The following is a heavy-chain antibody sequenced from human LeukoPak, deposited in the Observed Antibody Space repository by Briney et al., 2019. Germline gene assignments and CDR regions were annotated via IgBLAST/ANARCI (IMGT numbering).Heavy chain of an antibody. D-gene: IGHD1-26*01. V-gene: IGHV3-30-3*01. Sequence: PGRSLRLSCAASGFTFSSYTMHWVRQAPGKGLEWAAVISYDGSNKYYADSVKGRFTISRDNSKNTLYLQVNSLRAEDTAVYYCARDRGNSQGGYFYYWGQGTLVTVSS. CDR1: GFTFSSYT. CDR2: ISYDGSNK. J-gene: IGHJ4*02. CDR3: ARDRGNSQGGYFYY.